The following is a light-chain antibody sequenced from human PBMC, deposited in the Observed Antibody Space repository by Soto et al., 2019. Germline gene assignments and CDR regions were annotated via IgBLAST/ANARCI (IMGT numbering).Light chain of an antibody. Sequence: DIPMTQSPSSLSASVGDRVTITCRASQSISSYLYWYQQKPGKAPKLLIYAASSLQRGVPSRFSGSGSGTDFTLTISSLQPEDFATYYCQQSYSTPPLTFGGGTKVEIK. CDR3: QQSYSTPPLT. J-gene: IGKJ4*01. CDR2: AAS. CDR1: QSISSY. V-gene: IGKV1-39*01.